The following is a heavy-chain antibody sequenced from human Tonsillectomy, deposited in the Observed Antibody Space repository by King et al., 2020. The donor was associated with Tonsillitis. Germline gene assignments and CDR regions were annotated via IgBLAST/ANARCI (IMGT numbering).Heavy chain of an antibody. J-gene: IGHJ6*03. CDR3: AKSGGVAATGTFRDYYYYYMDV. D-gene: IGHD6-13*01. Sequence: VQLVESGGGLVQPGGSLTLSCAASGFMFSSYAMSWVRQAPGKGLEWVSAISGSGGNTFYVDSVRGRFTISRDNSKNTLSLQMNSLRGEDTAAYYCAKSGGVAATGTFRDYYYYYMDVWGKGTTVTVSS. CDR1: GFMFSSYA. CDR2: ISGSGGNT. V-gene: IGHV3-23*04.